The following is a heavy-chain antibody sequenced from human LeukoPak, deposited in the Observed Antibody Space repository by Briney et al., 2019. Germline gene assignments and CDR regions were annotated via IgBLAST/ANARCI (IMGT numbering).Heavy chain of an antibody. D-gene: IGHD4-23*01. J-gene: IGHJ6*03. V-gene: IGHV4-34*01. CDR3: AREVADYGGYYYYHYMDV. CDR1: GGSFSGYY. CDR2: INHSGST. Sequence: SETLSLTCAVYGGSFSGYYWSWIRQPPGKGLEWIGEINHSGSTNYNPSLKSRVTISVDTSKNQFSLKLSSVTAADTAMYYCAREVADYGGYYYYHYMDVWGKGTTVTISS.